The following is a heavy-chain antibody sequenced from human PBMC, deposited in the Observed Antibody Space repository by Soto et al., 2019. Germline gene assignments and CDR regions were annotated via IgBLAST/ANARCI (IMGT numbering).Heavy chain of an antibody. Sequence: SETLSLTCAVYGGSFSGYNWSWIRQPPGKGLEWIGEINHSGSTNYNPSLKCRVTISVDSSKNQFSLKLSSVTAADTAVYYCARGIVGATTSAFDIWGQGTMVTVAS. V-gene: IGHV4-34*01. J-gene: IGHJ3*02. CDR1: GGSFSGYN. CDR3: ARGIVGATTSAFDI. CDR2: INHSGST. D-gene: IGHD1-26*01.